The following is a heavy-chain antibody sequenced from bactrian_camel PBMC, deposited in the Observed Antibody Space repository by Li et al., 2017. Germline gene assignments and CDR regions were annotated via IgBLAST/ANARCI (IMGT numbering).Heavy chain of an antibody. CDR1: GFTFSSYD. Sequence: VQLVESGGGLVQPGGSLRLSCAASGFTFSSYDMSWVRQAPGKGLEWVSAISRDGSPYYSDSAKGRFTISLANAKNAMYLEMNSLKPEDTAMNYCAADEGARCSYSGYEGLTDSYGLAPSDFGYWGQGTQVTVS. CDR2: ISRDGSP. D-gene: IGHD4*01. V-gene: IGHV3S10*01. J-gene: IGHJ6*01. CDR3: AADEGARCSYSGYEGLTDSYGLAPSDFGY.